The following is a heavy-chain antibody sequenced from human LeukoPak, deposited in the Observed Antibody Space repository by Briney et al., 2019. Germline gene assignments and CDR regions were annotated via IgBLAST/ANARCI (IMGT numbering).Heavy chain of an antibody. Sequence: SETLSLTCTVSGGSISSGDYYWSWIRQPPGKGLEWIGYIYYSGSTYYNPSLKGRVTISVDTSKNQFSLKLSSVTAADTAVYYCARGFSATTFDYWGQGTLVTVSS. CDR2: IYYSGST. D-gene: IGHD1-14*01. CDR1: GGSISSGDYY. J-gene: IGHJ4*02. CDR3: ARGFSATTFDY. V-gene: IGHV4-30-4*08.